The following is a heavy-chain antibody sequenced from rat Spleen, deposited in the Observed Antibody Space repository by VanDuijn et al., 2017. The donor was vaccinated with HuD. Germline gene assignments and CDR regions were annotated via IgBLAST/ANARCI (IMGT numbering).Heavy chain of an antibody. CDR1: GFTFSNYD. CDR2: IRHDGSST. Sequence: EVQLVESGGGLVQPGRSMKLSCAASGFTFSNYDMAWVRRAPKKGLEWVATIRHDGSSTNYGDSVKGRVTISRDSAKSTLYLQMDSLRSEDTATYYCTRGFTVAVFWGQGVMVTVSA. J-gene: IGHJ2*01. CDR3: TRGFTVAVF. V-gene: IGHV5-22*01. D-gene: IGHD1-2*01.